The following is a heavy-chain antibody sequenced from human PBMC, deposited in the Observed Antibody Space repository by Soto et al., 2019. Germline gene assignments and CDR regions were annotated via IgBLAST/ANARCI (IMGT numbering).Heavy chain of an antibody. V-gene: IGHV5-51*01. D-gene: IGHD7-27*01. J-gene: IGHJ6*04. CDR3: AIHELGGDYCFYYYGMDV. CDR2: IYPGDSDT. Sequence: HWESLKISCKGSGYSFTSYWIGWVRQMPGKGLEWMGIIYPGDSDTRYSPSFQVQVTISADKSIITAYLQWSSLKASDTAMYYCAIHELGGDYCFYYYGMDVWGKGTTVT. CDR1: GYSFTSYW.